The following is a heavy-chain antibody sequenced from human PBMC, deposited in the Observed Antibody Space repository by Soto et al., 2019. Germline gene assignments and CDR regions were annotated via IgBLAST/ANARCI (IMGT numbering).Heavy chain of an antibody. D-gene: IGHD3-10*01. V-gene: IGHV3-30-3*01. J-gene: IGHJ6*02. CDR2: ISYDGSNK. CDR3: ARDYRPHGLWALYYYYYGMDV. Sequence: GGSLRLSCAASGFTFSSYAMHWVRQAPGKGLEWVAVISYDGSNKYYADSVKGRFTISRDNSKNTLYLQMNSLRAEDTAVYYCARDYRPHGLWALYYYYYGMDVWGQGTTVTVSS. CDR1: GFTFSSYA.